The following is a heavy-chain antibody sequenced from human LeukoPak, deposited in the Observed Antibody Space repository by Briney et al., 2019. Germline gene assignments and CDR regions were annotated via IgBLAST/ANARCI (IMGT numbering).Heavy chain of an antibody. CDR1: GFTFSSYG. J-gene: IGHJ3*02. CDR3: AKVSSSWYFGAFDI. Sequence: GGSLRLSCAASGFTFSSYGMHWVRQAPGKGLEWVAVISYDGSNKYYADSVKGRFTISRDNSKNTLYLQMNSLRAEDTAVYYCAKVSSSWYFGAFDIWGQGTMVTVSS. CDR2: ISYDGSNK. D-gene: IGHD6-13*01. V-gene: IGHV3-30*18.